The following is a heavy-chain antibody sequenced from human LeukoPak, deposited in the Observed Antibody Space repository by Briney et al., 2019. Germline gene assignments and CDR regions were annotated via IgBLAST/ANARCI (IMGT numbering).Heavy chain of an antibody. CDR3: AKAGIAVPATPEY. CDR1: GFTFSSYA. CDR2: ISSSGGTT. D-gene: IGHD6-19*01. Sequence: GGSLRLSFAASGFTFSSYAMNWVRQAPRKWLEWVSVISSSGGTTYHSDSVKGRFIISRDNSKNTLYLQMNSLRAEDTAVYYCAKAGIAVPATPEYCGQGTQVTVSS. J-gene: IGHJ4*02. V-gene: IGHV3-23*01.